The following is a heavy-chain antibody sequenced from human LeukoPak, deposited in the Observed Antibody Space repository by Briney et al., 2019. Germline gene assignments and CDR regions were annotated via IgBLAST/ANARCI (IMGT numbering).Heavy chain of an antibody. V-gene: IGHV1-2*02. CDR1: GFTFTGYY. Sequence: ASVKVSCKTSGFTFTGYYIHWVRQAPGQGLEWMGWINPNSGDKKYAQKFQGRVTMTRDTSISTAYMALSRLRSDDTVVYYCAREYYYSSGNFYNRIDYWGQGTLVTVSS. J-gene: IGHJ4*02. CDR2: INPNSGDK. CDR3: AREYYYSSGNFYNRIDY. D-gene: IGHD3-10*01.